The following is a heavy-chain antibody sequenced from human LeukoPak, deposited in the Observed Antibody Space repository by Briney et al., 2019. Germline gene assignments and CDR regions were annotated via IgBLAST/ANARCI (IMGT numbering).Heavy chain of an antibody. J-gene: IGHJ6*02. CDR1: GGSFSGYY. V-gene: IGHV4-34*01. Sequence: SETLSLTCAVYGGSFSGYYWSWIRQPPGKGLEWIGEINHSGSTNYNPSLKSRVTISVDTSKNQFSLKLSSVTAADTAVYYCARVQPGDYYYGMDVWAKGPRSPSP. CDR2: INHSGST. CDR3: ARVQPGDYYYGMDV.